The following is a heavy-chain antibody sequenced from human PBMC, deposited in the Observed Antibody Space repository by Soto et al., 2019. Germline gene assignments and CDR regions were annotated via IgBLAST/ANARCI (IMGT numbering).Heavy chain of an antibody. CDR1: GFTFSSYW. D-gene: IGHD1-1*01. J-gene: IGHJ6*02. CDR2: IKQDGSEK. V-gene: IGHV3-7*01. CDR3: ARDRGPGSYYYGMDV. Sequence: GGSLRLSCAASGFTFSSYWMSWVRQAPGKGLEWVANIKQDGSEKYYVDSVKGRFTISRDNAKNSLYLQMNSLRAEDTAVYYCARDRGPGSYYYGMDVWGQGTTVTVSS.